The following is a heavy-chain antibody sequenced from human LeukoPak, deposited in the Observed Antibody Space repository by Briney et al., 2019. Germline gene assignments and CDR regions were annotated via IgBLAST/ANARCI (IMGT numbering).Heavy chain of an antibody. J-gene: IGHJ4*02. CDR1: SGSISNGDYY. D-gene: IGHD2-2*03. Sequence: PSETLSLTCTVSSGSISNGDYYWSWIRQPPGKGLEWIGYIYYSGSTYYNPSLKSRVTISVDTSKNQFSLKLSSVTAADTAVYYCARDYGYCSSTSCYDTFDYWGQGTLVTVSS. V-gene: IGHV4-30-4*01. CDR2: IYYSGST. CDR3: ARDYGYCSSTSCYDTFDY.